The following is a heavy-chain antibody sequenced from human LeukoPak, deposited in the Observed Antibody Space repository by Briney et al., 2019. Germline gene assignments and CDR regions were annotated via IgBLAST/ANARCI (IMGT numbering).Heavy chain of an antibody. D-gene: IGHD6-19*01. Sequence: SETLSLTCTVSGGSISSGGYYWSWIRQHPGKGLEWIGYIYYSGSTYYNPSLKSRVTISVDTSKNQFSLKLSSVTAADTAVYYCARDTLGVAGSFDYWGQGTLVTVSS. CDR3: ARDTLGVAGSFDY. CDR1: GGSISSGGYY. V-gene: IGHV4-31*03. J-gene: IGHJ4*02. CDR2: IYYSGST.